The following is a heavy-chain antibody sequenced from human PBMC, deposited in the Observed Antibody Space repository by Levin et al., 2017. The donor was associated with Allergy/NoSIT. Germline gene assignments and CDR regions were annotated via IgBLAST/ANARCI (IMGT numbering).Heavy chain of an antibody. CDR3: ARDHRGGSSSPTTYGMDV. D-gene: IGHD6-13*01. Sequence: ASVKVSCKASGYTFTSYGISWVRQAPGQGLEWMGWISAYNGNTNYAQKLQGRVTMTTDTSTSTAYMELRSLRSDDTAVYYCARDHRGGSSSPTTYGMDVWGQGTTVTVSS. V-gene: IGHV1-18*01. CDR1: GYTFTSYG. CDR2: ISAYNGNT. J-gene: IGHJ6*02.